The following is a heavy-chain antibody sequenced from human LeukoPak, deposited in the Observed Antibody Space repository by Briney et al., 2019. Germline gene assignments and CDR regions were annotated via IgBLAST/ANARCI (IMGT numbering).Heavy chain of an antibody. CDR1: GFTFSSYA. V-gene: IGHV3-23*01. CDR3: AKNILNSSSWYWGIDY. CDR2: ISGSGGNT. D-gene: IGHD6-13*01. J-gene: IGHJ4*02. Sequence: GGSLRLSCAASGFTFSSYAMSWVRQAPGKGLEWVSAISGSGGNTYYADSVKGRFTISRDNSKNTLYLQMNSLRAEDTAVYYCAKNILNSSSWYWGIDYWGQGTLVTVSS.